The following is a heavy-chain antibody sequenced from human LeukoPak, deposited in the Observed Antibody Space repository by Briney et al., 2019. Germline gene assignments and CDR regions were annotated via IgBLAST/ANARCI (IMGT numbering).Heavy chain of an antibody. Sequence: PGGSLRLSCAASGFTFSSYAMSWVRQAPGKGLEWVSAISGSGGSTYYADSVKGRFTISRDNSKNTLYLQMNSLRAEDTAVYYCAKDNVLLWFGELLKGYYYGMDVWGQGTTVTVSS. J-gene: IGHJ6*02. CDR2: ISGSGGST. V-gene: IGHV3-23*01. CDR3: AKDNVLLWFGELLKGYYYGMDV. D-gene: IGHD3-10*01. CDR1: GFTFSSYA.